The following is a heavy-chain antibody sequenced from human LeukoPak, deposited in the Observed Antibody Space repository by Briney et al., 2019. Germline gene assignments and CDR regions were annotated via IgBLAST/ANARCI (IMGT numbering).Heavy chain of an antibody. D-gene: IGHD3-10*02. J-gene: IGHJ6*04. CDR3: AELGITMIGGV. Sequence: GGPLRLSCAASGFTFSTYSMNWVRQAPGKGLEWVSSISSSSSYIYYADSVKGRFTISRDNAKNSLYLQMNSLRAEDTAVYYCAELGITMIGGVWGKGTTVTISS. CDR2: ISSSSSYI. CDR1: GFTFSTYS. V-gene: IGHV3-21*01.